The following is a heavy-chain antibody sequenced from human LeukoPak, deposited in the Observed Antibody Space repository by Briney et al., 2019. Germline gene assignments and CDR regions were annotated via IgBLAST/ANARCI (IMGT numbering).Heavy chain of an antibody. V-gene: IGHV3-66*01. J-gene: IGHJ4*02. D-gene: IGHD3-3*01. CDR1: GFTVSSNY. Sequence: GGSLRLSCAVSGFTVSSNYMSWVRQAPGKGLKWVSIIYSGGNTYYADSVKGRFTISRDNSKNTLYLQMNSLRAEDTAVYYCAREDFWSGQIDYWGQGTLVTVSS. CDR3: AREDFWSGQIDY. CDR2: IYSGGNT.